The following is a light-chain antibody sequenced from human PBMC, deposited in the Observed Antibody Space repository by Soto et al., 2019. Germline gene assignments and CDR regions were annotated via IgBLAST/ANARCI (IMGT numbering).Light chain of an antibody. CDR2: GAS. V-gene: IGKV3-20*01. Sequence: EIVLTQSPGTLYLSPGERATLSCRASQRVSSSYLAWYQQKPGQAHRLLIYGASIRATGIPDRFSGSGSGTDFTLTLSRLEPEDFALYYCQQYGTSPLPFGPGTKLDFK. CDR1: QRVSSSY. J-gene: IGKJ3*01. CDR3: QQYGTSPLP.